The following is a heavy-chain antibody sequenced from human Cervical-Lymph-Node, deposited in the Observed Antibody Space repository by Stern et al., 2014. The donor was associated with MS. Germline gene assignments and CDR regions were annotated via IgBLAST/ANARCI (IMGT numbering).Heavy chain of an antibody. CDR2: ISAYNGNT. CDR3: ARGLLGSENAFDI. Sequence: QVQLVQSGAEVKKPGASGKVSCKASGYTFTSYGISWVRQSPGHVLERMGWISAYNGNTNYAQRRQGRVTMTTDTSTSTAYMELRSLRSDDTAVYYCARGLLGSENAFDIWGQGTMVTVSS. J-gene: IGHJ3*02. V-gene: IGHV1-18*01. D-gene: IGHD2-15*01. CDR1: GYTFTSYG.